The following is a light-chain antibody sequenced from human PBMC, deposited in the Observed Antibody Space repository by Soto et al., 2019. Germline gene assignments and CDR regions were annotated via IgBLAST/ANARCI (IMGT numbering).Light chain of an antibody. V-gene: IGKV3D-15*01. J-gene: IGKJ4*01. CDR3: QQYGSSPQLT. CDR1: QSVSSN. Sequence: EIVMTQSPATLSVSPGERATLSCRASQSVSSNLAWYQQKPGQAPRLLIYDVSNRATGIPARFSGSGSGTDFTLTISSLEPGDFAVYYCQQYGSSPQLTFGGGTKVDIK. CDR2: DVS.